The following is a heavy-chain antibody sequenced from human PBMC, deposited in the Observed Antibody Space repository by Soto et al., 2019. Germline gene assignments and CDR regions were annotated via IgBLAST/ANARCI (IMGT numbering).Heavy chain of an antibody. CDR1: GGTFSSYA. D-gene: IGHD3-9*01. J-gene: IGHJ6*02. CDR3: ARDRYDILTGYPPYYYYGMDV. Sequence: QVQLVQSGAEVKKPGSSVKVSCKASGGTFSSYAISWVRQAPGQGLEWMGGIIPIFGTANYAQKFQGRVTITADESTSTAYMELSSRRSEDTAVYYCARDRYDILTGYPPYYYYGMDVWGQGATVTVSS. V-gene: IGHV1-69*12. CDR2: IIPIFGTA.